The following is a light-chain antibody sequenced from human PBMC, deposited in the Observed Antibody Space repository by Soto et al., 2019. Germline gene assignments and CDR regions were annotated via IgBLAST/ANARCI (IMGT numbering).Light chain of an antibody. CDR1: HSLLHSDGYNY. V-gene: IGKV2-28*01. CDR3: MQVLQIPPLT. J-gene: IGKJ4*01. CDR2: LGS. Sequence: DIVMTQSPLSLPVTPGEPASISCISSHSLLHSDGYNYLDWYLQKPGQSPQLLIYLGSNRASGVPDRFSGSGSGTDFTLKISTVEAADVGVYYCMQVLQIPPLTFGAGTKVDIK.